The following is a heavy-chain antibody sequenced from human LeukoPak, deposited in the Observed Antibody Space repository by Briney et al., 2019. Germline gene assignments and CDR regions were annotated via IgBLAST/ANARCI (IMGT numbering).Heavy chain of an antibody. V-gene: IGHV4-34*01. D-gene: IGHD1-1*01. CDR1: GGSFSGYY. Sequence: SETLSLTCAVYGGSFSGYYWSWIRQPPGKGLEWIGEINHSGSTNYNPSLKSRVTISVDTSKNQFSLKLSSVTAADTAVYYCARYWNDGNYFDYWGQGTLVTVSS. CDR3: ARYWNDGNYFDY. CDR2: INHSGST. J-gene: IGHJ4*02.